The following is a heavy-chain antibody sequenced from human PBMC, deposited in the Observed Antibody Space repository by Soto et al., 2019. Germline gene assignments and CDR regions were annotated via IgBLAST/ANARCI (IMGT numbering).Heavy chain of an antibody. CDR3: AKDMGPDGYSAFDY. Sequence: EVQLVESGGGLVQPGRSLRLSCAASGFTFDDYAMHWVLQAPGKGLDWVSGISWNRGSIGYADSVMGRFTISRDNAKNSLYLRINSLSAEDTALYSVAKDMGPDGYSAFDYWGQGTRVTVSS. J-gene: IGHJ4*02. D-gene: IGHD2-15*01. V-gene: IGHV3-9*01. CDR1: GFTFDDYA. CDR2: ISWNRGSI.